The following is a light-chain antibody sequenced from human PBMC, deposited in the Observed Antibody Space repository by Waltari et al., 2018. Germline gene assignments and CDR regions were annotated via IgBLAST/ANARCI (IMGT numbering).Light chain of an antibody. CDR1: RSDVGAYAH. Sequence: QSALTQPASVSGSPGQSITISCTGTRSDVGAYAHFSWYRQLPGNAPELMFSDVSRRPSGISDRFSGSKSGDTASLTISGLQAEDEADYYCSSMISGGPLVFGSGTQVTVL. CDR2: DVS. CDR3: SSMISGGPLV. V-gene: IGLV2-14*03. J-gene: IGLJ1*01.